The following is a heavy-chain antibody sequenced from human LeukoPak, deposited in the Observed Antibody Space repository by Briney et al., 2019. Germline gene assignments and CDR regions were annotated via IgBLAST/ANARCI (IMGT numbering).Heavy chain of an antibody. CDR1: GFTFSNFW. V-gene: IGHV3-7*01. CDR3: ANGDGFDY. CDR2: IKQDGSEK. Sequence: GGSLRLSCATSGFTFSNFWMSWVRQAPGKGLEWVANIKQDGSEKYYVDSVKGRFTISRDNAKNSLYLQMNSLRAEDTGVYYCANGDGFDYWGQGTQVTVSS. D-gene: IGHD5-24*01. J-gene: IGHJ4*02.